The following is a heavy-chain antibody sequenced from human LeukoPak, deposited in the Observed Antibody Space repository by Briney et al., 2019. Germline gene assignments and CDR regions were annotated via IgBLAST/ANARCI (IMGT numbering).Heavy chain of an antibody. D-gene: IGHD3-10*01. CDR3: ARDSVDGSGTYYNDSPDY. Sequence: ASVTVSCKASGYTFSSYGISWVRQAPGQGLEWMGWISAYNGNKDYAQNLRGRLIMTTDTTTSTAYMELRSLRSDDTAVYYCARDSVDGSGTYYNDSPDYWGQGTLVTVSS. V-gene: IGHV1-18*01. CDR2: ISAYNGNK. CDR1: GYTFSSYG. J-gene: IGHJ4*02.